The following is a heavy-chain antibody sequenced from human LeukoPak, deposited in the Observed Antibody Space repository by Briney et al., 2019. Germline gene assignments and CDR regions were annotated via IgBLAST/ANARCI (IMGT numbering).Heavy chain of an antibody. J-gene: IGHJ4*02. CDR1: GFTFSSYA. D-gene: IGHD1-26*01. CDR3: AKGAYSGSYSHLDY. Sequence: GGSLRLSCAASGFTFSSYAMRWVRQAPGKGLEWVSAISGSGGSTYYADSVKGRFTISRDNSKNTLYLQMNSLRAEDTAVYYWAKGAYSGSYSHLDYWGQGTLVTVSS. V-gene: IGHV3-23*01. CDR2: ISGSGGST.